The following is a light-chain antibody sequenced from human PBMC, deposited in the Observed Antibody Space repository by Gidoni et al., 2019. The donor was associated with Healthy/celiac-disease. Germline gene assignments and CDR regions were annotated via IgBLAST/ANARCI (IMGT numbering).Light chain of an antibody. J-gene: IGKJ2*01. CDR1: QSVSSY. V-gene: IGKV3-11*01. Sequence: EIVFTQSRATLSLSPGERATLSCRASQSVSSYLAWYQQKPGQAPRLLIYDASNRATGIPARFSGSGSGTDFTLTISSLEPEDFAVYYCQQRSNWLYTFGQGTKLEIK. CDR3: QQRSNWLYT. CDR2: DAS.